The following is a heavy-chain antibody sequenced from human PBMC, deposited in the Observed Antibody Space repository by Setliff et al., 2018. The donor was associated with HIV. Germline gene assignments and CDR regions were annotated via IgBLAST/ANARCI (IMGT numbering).Heavy chain of an antibody. V-gene: IGHV3-20*04. Sequence: PGGSLRLSCTASGFTFDDYGMAWVRQAPGKGLEWVSGINWNGAATGYANSVRGRFTISRDNTKNSLYLQMNRLRAEDTALYYCARDSVAATFNYYGMDVWGQGTTVTVSS. CDR2: INWNGAAT. CDR1: GFTFDDYG. CDR3: ARDSVAATFNYYGMDV. J-gene: IGHJ6*02. D-gene: IGHD2-15*01.